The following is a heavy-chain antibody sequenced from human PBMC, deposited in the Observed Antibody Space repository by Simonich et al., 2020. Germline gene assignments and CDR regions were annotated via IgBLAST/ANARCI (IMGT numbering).Heavy chain of an antibody. CDR2: VNPNSGGT. CDR1: GYTFTGYY. V-gene: IGHV1-2*02. Sequence: QVQLVQSGAEVKKPGASVKVSCKASGYTFTGYYMHWGRQAPGKGLEGMGWVNPNSGGTNYAQKFQGRVTMTRDTSISTAYMELSRLRSDDTAVYYCARNGLVGILKAFDIWGQGTMVTVSS. D-gene: IGHD2-21*01. CDR3: ARNGLVGILKAFDI. J-gene: IGHJ3*02.